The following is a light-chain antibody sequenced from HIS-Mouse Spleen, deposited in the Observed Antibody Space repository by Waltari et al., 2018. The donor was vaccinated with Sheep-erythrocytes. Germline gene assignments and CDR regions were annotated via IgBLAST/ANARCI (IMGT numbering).Light chain of an antibody. Sequence: SYELTQPPSVSVSPGQTASITCSGDKLGDKYACWYQQKPGQSPVLVIYQDSKRPSGSPERFSGSNSGKTATLTISGTQAMDEADYYCQAWDSSTGVVFGGGTKLTVL. V-gene: IGLV3-1*01. CDR2: QDS. CDR3: QAWDSSTGVV. J-gene: IGLJ2*01. CDR1: KLGDKY.